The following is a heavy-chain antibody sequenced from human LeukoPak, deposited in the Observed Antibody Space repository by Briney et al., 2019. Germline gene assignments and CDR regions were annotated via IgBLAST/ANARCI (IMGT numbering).Heavy chain of an antibody. D-gene: IGHD1-14*01. J-gene: IGHJ4*02. CDR1: GLTFSTSG. V-gene: IGHV3-21*06. CDR3: ATETNGRHYDY. Sequence: GGSLRLSCAASGLTFSTSGFNWLRQAPGKGLEWVASIGPTGSDRYHADSIKGRFTISRDNANNFLYLQMNSLRAEETAVYYCATETNGRHYDYWGQGTLLTVSS. CDR2: IGPTGSDR.